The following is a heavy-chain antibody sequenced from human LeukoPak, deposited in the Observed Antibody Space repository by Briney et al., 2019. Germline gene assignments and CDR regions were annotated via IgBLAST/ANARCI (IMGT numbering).Heavy chain of an antibody. CDR2: INHSGST. J-gene: IGHJ6*02. V-gene: IGHV4-39*07. CDR3: ARIRYYYDSSGYYGPHFYYYYGMDV. Sequence: SETLSLTCTVSGGSISSSSYYWSWIRQPPGKGLEWIGEINHSGSTNYNPSLKSRVTISVDTSKNQFSLKLSSVTAADTAVYYCARIRYYYDSSGYYGPHFYYYYGMDVWGQGTTVTVSS. CDR1: GGSISSSSYY. D-gene: IGHD3-22*01.